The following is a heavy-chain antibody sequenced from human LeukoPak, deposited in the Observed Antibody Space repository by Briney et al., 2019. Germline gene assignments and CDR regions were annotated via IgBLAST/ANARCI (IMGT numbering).Heavy chain of an antibody. D-gene: IGHD5-24*01. J-gene: IGHJ4*02. CDR1: GVSISNYY. V-gene: IGHV4-59*01. CDR3: ARESSNYLGGYFDL. CDR2: IYNGGST. Sequence: SETLSLTCTVSGVSISNYYWSWIRQPPGKGLEWIGYIYNGGSTKYNPSHKSRVTISADTSKNQFSLTLSSVTAADTALYYCARESSNYLGGYFDLWGQGTLVTVSS.